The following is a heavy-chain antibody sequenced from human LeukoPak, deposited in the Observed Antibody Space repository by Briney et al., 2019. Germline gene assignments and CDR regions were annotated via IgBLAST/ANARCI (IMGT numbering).Heavy chain of an antibody. J-gene: IGHJ3*02. Sequence: SGGSLRLSCAASGFTFGSYWMHWVRQAPGKGLVWVSRINSDGSSTSYADSVKGRFTISRDNAKNTLYLQMNSLRAEDTAVYYCARANYYGSGRAAFDIWGQGTMVTVSS. CDR1: GFTFGSYW. CDR3: ARANYYGSGRAAFDI. D-gene: IGHD3-10*01. V-gene: IGHV3-74*01. CDR2: INSDGSST.